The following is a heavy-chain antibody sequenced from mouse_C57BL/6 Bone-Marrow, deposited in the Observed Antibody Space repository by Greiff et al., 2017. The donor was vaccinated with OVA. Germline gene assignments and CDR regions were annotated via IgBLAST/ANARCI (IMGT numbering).Heavy chain of an antibody. CDR1: GYTFTDYE. D-gene: IGHD2-4*01. CDR3: TRHDYDAAWFAY. Sequence: QVQLQQSGAELVRPGASVTLSCKASGYTFTDYEMHWVKQTPVHGLEWIGAIDPETGGTAYNQKFKGKAILTADKSSSTAYMGLRSLTSEDSAVYYCTRHDYDAAWFAYWGQGTLVTVSA. J-gene: IGHJ3*01. V-gene: IGHV1-15*01. CDR2: IDPETGGT.